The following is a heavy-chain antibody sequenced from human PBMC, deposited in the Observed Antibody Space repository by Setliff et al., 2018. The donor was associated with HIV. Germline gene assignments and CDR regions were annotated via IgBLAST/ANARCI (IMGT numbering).Heavy chain of an antibody. V-gene: IGHV1-69*13. Sequence: SVKVSCKASGATFSSYAISWVRQAPGQGLEWMGGIIPVFGTGNSAQKFQDRVTITANESTSTAYMELTSLRSEDTAVYYCARGADYLGIPSYYYYYMDVWGQGTTVTVSS. CDR3: ARGADYLGIPSYYYYYMDV. J-gene: IGHJ6*03. CDR1: GATFSSYA. D-gene: IGHD7-27*01. CDR2: IIPVFGTG.